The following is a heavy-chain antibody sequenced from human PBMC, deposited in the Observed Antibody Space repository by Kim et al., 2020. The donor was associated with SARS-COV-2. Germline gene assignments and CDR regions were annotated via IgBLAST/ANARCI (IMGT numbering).Heavy chain of an antibody. Sequence: ASVKVSCKASGYTFTSYGISWVRQAPGQGLEWMGWISAYNGNTNYAQKLQGRVTMTTDTSTSTAYMELRSLRSDDTAVYYCARVVKVRGGGNWFDPWGQGTLVTVSS. CDR2: ISAYNGNT. CDR3: ARVVKVRGGGNWFDP. J-gene: IGHJ5*02. CDR1: GYTFTSYG. V-gene: IGHV1-18*01. D-gene: IGHD3-10*01.